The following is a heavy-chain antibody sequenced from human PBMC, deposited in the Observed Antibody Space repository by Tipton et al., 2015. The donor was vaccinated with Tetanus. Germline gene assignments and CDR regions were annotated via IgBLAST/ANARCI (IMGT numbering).Heavy chain of an antibody. CDR1: GGSISGSY. CDR3: AREVPAAGHFDS. CDR2: VYYNGNT. J-gene: IGHJ4*02. V-gene: IGHV4-59*01. Sequence: TLSLTCTVSGGSISGSYWNWIRQPPGKGLEWIGYVYYNGNTHYNPALKSRVTISVDTSKNQFPLKLSSVTAADTAIYYCAREVPAAGHFDSWGQGTLVTVSS. D-gene: IGHD2-2*01.